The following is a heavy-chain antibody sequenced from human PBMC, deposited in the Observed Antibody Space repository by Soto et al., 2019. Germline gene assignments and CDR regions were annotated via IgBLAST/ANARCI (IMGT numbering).Heavy chain of an antibody. Sequence: GSLRLSCAASGFSFSNYWMSWVRQAPGKGLEWVANIKQDGSEKYYVDSVKGRFTISRDKAKNSLYLQMNSLRAEDTAVYYCARQRWLQLRYFDYWGQGTLVTVSS. CDR2: IKQDGSEK. D-gene: IGHD5-12*01. V-gene: IGHV3-7*03. J-gene: IGHJ4*02. CDR1: GFSFSNYW. CDR3: ARQRWLQLRYFDY.